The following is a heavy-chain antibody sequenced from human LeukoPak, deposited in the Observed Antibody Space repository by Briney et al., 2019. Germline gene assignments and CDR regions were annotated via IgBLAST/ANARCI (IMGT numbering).Heavy chain of an antibody. CDR1: GFTFSSYA. J-gene: IGHJ4*02. D-gene: IGHD3-3*01. Sequence: GGSLRLSCAASGFTFSSYAMSWVRQAPGKGLEWVSAISGSGGSTYYADSVKGRFTISRDNSKNTLYLQMNSLRAEDTAVYYCARATDYDFWSGYPFDYWGQGTLVTVSS. V-gene: IGHV3-23*01. CDR2: ISGSGGST. CDR3: ARATDYDFWSGYPFDY.